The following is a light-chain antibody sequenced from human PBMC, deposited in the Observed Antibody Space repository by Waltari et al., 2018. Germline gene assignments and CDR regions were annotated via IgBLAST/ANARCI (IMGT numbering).Light chain of an antibody. CDR3: QQYSSFWT. CDR2: DAS. J-gene: IGKJ1*01. CDR1: PPITTL. V-gene: IGKV1-5*01. Sequence: DIQMTQSPSTLSASVGDRVTITSRASPPITTLVAWYQQKPGPAPHLLIYDASRLEFGVPTRFSGSGSGTEFTLTISSLRPDDFATYYCQQYSSFWTFGQGTKVEIK.